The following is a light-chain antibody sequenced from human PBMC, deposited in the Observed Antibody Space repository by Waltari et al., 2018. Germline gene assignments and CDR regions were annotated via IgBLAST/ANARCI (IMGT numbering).Light chain of an antibody. Sequence: QSALTQPASVSGSPGHSITISCTGTSADVGAYNHVSWYQQHPGKAPKLMIFDVSNRPSGVSNRFSGSKSGNTASLTISGLQAEDEADYYCSSYISSSTLELFGGGTSLTVL. J-gene: IGLJ2*01. CDR2: DVS. V-gene: IGLV2-14*03. CDR1: SADVGAYNH. CDR3: SSYISSSTLEL.